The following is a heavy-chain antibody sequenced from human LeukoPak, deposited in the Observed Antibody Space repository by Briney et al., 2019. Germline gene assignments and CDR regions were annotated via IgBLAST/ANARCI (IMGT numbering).Heavy chain of an antibody. CDR2: ILYTGRT. CDR3: ARPGYYDSSGYYPKSIAFDI. D-gene: IGHD3-22*01. CDR1: GDSISSSRFY. V-gene: IGHV4-39*01. Sequence: PSETLSLTCTVSGDSISSSRFYWARIRQPPGKGLEWIGSILYTGRTFYNPSLKSRVTISVDTSNNQFSLRLGSVTASDTAVYYCARPGYYDSSGYYPKSIAFDIWGQGTMVTVSS. J-gene: IGHJ3*02.